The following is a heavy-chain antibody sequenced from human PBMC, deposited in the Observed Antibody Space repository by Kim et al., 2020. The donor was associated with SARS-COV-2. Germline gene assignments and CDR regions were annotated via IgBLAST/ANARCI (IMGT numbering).Heavy chain of an antibody. D-gene: IGHD6-13*01. Sequence: YADSVEGRFTISRDNSKNTLYLQMNSLRAEDTAVYYCARRGAAASYYFDYWGQGTLVTVSS. J-gene: IGHJ4*02. V-gene: IGHV3-23*01. CDR3: ARRGAAASYYFDY.